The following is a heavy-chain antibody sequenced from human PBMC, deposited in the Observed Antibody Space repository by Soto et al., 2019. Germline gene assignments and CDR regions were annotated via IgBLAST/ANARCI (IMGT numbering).Heavy chain of an antibody. CDR1: GFTFSDYY. CDR3: ARAVVHLEGQDP. V-gene: IGHV3-11*05. Sequence: GGSLRLSCAASGFTFSDYYMSWIRQAPGKGLEWVSHISTSSSYTNYADSVKGRFTISRDNAKNSLYLQMNSLRAEDTAVYYCARAVVHLEGQDPWGQGTLVTVSS. J-gene: IGHJ5*02. CDR2: ISTSSSYT. D-gene: IGHD1-1*01.